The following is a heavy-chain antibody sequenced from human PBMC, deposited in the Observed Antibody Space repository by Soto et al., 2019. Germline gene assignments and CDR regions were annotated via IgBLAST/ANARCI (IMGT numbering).Heavy chain of an antibody. CDR3: ASTGVVGYSSSWYFDY. V-gene: IGHV1-69*01. CDR2: IIPIFGTA. J-gene: IGHJ4*02. CDR1: GGTFSSYA. Sequence: QVQLVQSGAEVKKPGSSVKVSCKASGGTFSSYAISWVRQAPGQGLEWVGGIIPIFGTANYAQKFQGRVTITADESTSTAYMELSSLRSEDTAVYYCASTGVVGYSSSWYFDYWGQGTLVTVSS. D-gene: IGHD6-13*01.